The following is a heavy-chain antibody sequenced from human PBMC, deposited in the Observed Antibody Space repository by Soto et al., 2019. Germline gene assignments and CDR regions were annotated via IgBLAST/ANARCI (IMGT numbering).Heavy chain of an antibody. J-gene: IGHJ4*02. CDR1: GFTFSTYN. CDR3: AREDTYGLDYFDY. V-gene: IGHV3-21*01. D-gene: IGHD5-18*01. CDR2: ISTGSTYI. Sequence: GSLRLSCAASGFTFSTYNMNWVRQAPGKGLEWVSSISTGSTYIYYSDSVRGRFIISRDNAKNSLYLQMNSLRAEDTAVYYCAREDTYGLDYFDYWGQGTLVTVSS.